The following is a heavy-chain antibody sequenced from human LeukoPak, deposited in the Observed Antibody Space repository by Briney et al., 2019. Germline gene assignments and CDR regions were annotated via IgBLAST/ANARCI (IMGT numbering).Heavy chain of an antibody. J-gene: IGHJ4*02. Sequence: GASVKVSCKTSGYTFSTYAIQWVRQAPGQRLEWMGWINGGDGNTKFSQKFQGRVTITRDTSARSSYMELSSLGSEDTAVYYCARSYIVVVPAVYFDYWGRGTLVTVSS. CDR1: GYTFSTYA. D-gene: IGHD2-2*01. CDR3: ARSYIVVVPAVYFDY. CDR2: INGGDGNT. V-gene: IGHV1-3*01.